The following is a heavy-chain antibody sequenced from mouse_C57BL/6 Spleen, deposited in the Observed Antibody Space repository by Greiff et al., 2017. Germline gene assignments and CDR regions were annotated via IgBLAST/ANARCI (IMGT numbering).Heavy chain of an antibody. J-gene: IGHJ4*01. CDR2: ISSGSSTI. V-gene: IGHV5-17*01. D-gene: IGHD2-12*01. CDR1: GFTFSDYG. CDR3: AIYSYAMDY. Sequence: EVMLVESGGGLVKPGGSLKLSCAASGFTFSDYGMHWVRQAPEKGLEWVAYISSGSSTIYYADTVKGRFTISRDNATNTLFLQMPSLSSEDTAMYYCAIYSYAMDYWGQGTSVTVSS.